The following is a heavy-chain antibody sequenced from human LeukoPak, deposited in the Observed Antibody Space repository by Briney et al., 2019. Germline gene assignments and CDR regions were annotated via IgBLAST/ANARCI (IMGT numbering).Heavy chain of an antibody. CDR1: GYTFTSNY. Sequence: ASVKVSCKAFGYTFTSNYMHWLRQAPGQGPEWMGVISPSGGSTTYAQKFQGRVTMTRDTSISTAYMELSRLRSDDTAVYYCATRWSGSYWGLDYYYMDVWGKGTTVTISS. J-gene: IGHJ6*03. CDR2: ISPSGGST. D-gene: IGHD3-10*02. CDR3: ATRWSGSYWGLDYYYMDV. V-gene: IGHV1-46*01.